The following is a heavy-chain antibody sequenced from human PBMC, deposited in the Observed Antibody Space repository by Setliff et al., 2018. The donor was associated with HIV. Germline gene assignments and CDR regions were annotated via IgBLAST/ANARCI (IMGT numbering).Heavy chain of an antibody. Sequence: GGSLRLSCAASGFTFDDYAMHWVRQAPGKGLEWVSGISWNSGSIGYADSVKGRFTISRDNAKNSLYLQMNSLRAEDMALYYCAKDRGSSGRYYGMDVWGQGTTVTVSS. CDR3: AKDRGSSGRYYGMDV. CDR2: ISWNSGSI. J-gene: IGHJ6*02. V-gene: IGHV3-9*03. D-gene: IGHD6-13*01. CDR1: GFTFDDYA.